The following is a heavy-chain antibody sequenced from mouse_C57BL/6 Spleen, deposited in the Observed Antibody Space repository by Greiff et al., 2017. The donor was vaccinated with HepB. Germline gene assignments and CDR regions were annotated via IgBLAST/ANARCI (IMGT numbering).Heavy chain of an antibody. J-gene: IGHJ3*01. CDR2: ISNGGGST. CDR3: ARHIGSYDVLFAY. V-gene: IGHV5-12*01. Sequence: EVNVVESGGGLVQPGGSLKLSCAASGFTFSDYYMYWVRQTPGKRLEWVAYISNGGGSTYYPDTVKGRFTLSRDKAKNTLYLQLIRLKSEDTAMYYCARHIGSYDVLFAYWGQGTLVTVSA. CDR1: GFTFSDYY. D-gene: IGHD2-12*01.